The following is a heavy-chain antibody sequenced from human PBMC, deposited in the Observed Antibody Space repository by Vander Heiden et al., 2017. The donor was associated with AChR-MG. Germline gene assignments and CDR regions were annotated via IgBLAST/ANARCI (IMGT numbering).Heavy chain of an antibody. J-gene: IGHJ4*02. CDR3: GRYCTGGVCHRAAGIEY. CDR2: IYHSGTT. V-gene: IGHV4-38-2*01. D-gene: IGHD2-8*02. CDR1: GYSINTDYY. Sequence: QVQLHESGPGLVKPSETLSLTCAVSGYSINTDYYWGWFRQSPGKGLEWIGSIYHSGTTYYNPSLKSRVTISADTSKNQFSLNLTSVTAADTAVYYCGRYCTGGVCHRAAGIEYWGQGTLVTVSS.